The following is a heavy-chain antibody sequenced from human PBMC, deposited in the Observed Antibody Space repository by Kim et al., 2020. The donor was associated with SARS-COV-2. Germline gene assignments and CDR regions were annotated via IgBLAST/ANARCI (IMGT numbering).Heavy chain of an antibody. CDR3: ARSLVSEYGSGGYYFDF. CDR2: IYYGGNT. D-gene: IGHD3-10*01. V-gene: IGHV4-39*01. Sequence: SETLSLTCSVSGGSISSSSYYWGWIRQSPGKGLEWIGNIYYGGNTYYNPSLKRRVTISVDASKNQFSLELTSVTAADTAMYYCARSLVSEYGSGGYYFDFWGQGTLVTVSS. CDR1: GGSISSSSYY. J-gene: IGHJ4*02.